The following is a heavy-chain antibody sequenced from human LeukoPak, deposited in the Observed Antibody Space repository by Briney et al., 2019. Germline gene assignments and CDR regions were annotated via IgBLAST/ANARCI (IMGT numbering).Heavy chain of an antibody. J-gene: IGHJ4*02. V-gene: IGHV3-23*01. CDR1: GFTFSSYA. CDR2: ISGSGGST. Sequence: GGSLRLSCAASGFTFSSYAMSWVRQARGKGLEWVSAISGSGGSTHYADSVKGRFTISRDNSKNTLYLQMNSLRAEDTAVYYCAKDYSSSPRLYYFDYWGQGTLVTVSS. CDR3: AKDYSSSPRLYYFDY. D-gene: IGHD6-13*01.